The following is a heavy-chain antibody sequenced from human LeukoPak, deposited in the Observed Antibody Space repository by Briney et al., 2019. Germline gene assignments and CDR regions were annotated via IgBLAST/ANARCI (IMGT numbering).Heavy chain of an antibody. CDR3: ARSYGGNSYYYYYGMDV. CDR1: GFTFSSYW. D-gene: IGHD4-23*01. Sequence: SGGSLRLSCAASGFTFSSYWMSWVRQAPGKGLEWVANIKQDGSEKYYVDSVKGRFTISRDNAKNTLYLQMNSLRAEDTAVYYCARSYGGNSYYYYYGMDVWGQGTTVTVSS. J-gene: IGHJ6*02. V-gene: IGHV3-7*01. CDR2: IKQDGSEK.